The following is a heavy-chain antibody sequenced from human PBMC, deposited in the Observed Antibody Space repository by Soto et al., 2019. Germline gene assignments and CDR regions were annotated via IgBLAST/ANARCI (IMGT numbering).Heavy chain of an antibody. CDR1: GFTFFSYA. J-gene: IGHJ4*02. CDR3: ARDRATFDS. CDR2: ISGSGANT. Sequence: EVQLLQSGGGLVQPGGSLGLSCGASGFTFFSYAMSWVRHVPGKGLEWISSISGSGANTWYAGSVQGRFIISRDNSKSTVSLHMSSLRVEDTAIYYCARDRATFDSWGQGTLVTVSS. V-gene: IGHV3-23*01. D-gene: IGHD1-26*01.